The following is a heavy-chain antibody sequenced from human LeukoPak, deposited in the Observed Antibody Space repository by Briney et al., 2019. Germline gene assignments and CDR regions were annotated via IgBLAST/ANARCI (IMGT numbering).Heavy chain of an antibody. CDR2: ISAYNGNT. D-gene: IGHD6-13*01. V-gene: IGHV1-18*01. J-gene: IGHJ6*03. Sequence: SVKVSCKASGYTFTSYGISWVRQAPGQGLEWMGWISAYNGNTNYAQKLQGRVTMTTDTSTSTAHIELRSLSSEDPARCYCARVPFKRHDSSSWYDYIDVWGKGTTVTVSS. CDR3: ARVPFKRHDSSSWYDYIDV. CDR1: GYTFTSYG.